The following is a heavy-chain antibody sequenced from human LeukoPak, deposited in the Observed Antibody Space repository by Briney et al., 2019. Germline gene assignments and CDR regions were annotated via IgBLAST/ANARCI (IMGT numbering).Heavy chain of an antibody. V-gene: IGHV3-7*03. D-gene: IGHD6-19*01. J-gene: IGHJ4*02. CDR3: TLVQVAGVFDY. CDR1: GFNFSSSW. Sequence: GGSLRLSCAASGFNFSSSWMSWVRQAPGKGLEWVANIKQDGSDKYYVDSVKGRFTISRDNARNSLYLQMNSLRAEDTAVYYCTLVQVAGVFDYWGQGTLVTVSS. CDR2: IKQDGSDK.